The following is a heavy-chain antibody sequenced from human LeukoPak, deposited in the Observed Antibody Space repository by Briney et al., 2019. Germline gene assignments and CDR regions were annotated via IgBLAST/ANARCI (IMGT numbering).Heavy chain of an antibody. Sequence: ASETLSLTCTVSGGSISSGGYYWSWIRQHPGKGLEWIGYIYYSGSTYYNPSLKSRVTISVDTSKNQFSLKLSSVTAADTAVYYCARSSDDYGDYVDYWGQGTLVTVSP. D-gene: IGHD4-17*01. V-gene: IGHV4-31*03. CDR2: IYYSGST. J-gene: IGHJ4*02. CDR1: GGSISSGGYY. CDR3: ARSSDDYGDYVDY.